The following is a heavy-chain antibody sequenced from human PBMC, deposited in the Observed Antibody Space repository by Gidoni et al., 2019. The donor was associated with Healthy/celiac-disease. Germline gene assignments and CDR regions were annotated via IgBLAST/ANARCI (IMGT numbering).Heavy chain of an antibody. D-gene: IGHD1-7*01. CDR1: GGSISSSSYY. Sequence: QLQLQESGPGLVKPSETLYLTCTVSGGSISSSSYYWGWLRQPPGKGLEWIGSIYYSGSTYYNPSLKSRVTISVDTSKNQFSLKLSSVTAADTAVYYCARPQSNSWGQGTLVTVSS. CDR3: ARPQSNS. J-gene: IGHJ4*02. V-gene: IGHV4-39*01. CDR2: IYYSGST.